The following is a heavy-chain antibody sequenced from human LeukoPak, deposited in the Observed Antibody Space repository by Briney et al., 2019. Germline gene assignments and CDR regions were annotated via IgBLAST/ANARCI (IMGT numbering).Heavy chain of an antibody. CDR3: AREEENRLLLP. Sequence: ASVKVSCKASGGTFSSYAISWVRQAPGQGLEWMGRIIPILGIANYAQKFQGRVTVTAGKSTSTAYMELSSLRSEDTAVYYCAREEENRLLLPWGQGTLVTVSS. D-gene: IGHD2-15*01. V-gene: IGHV1-69*04. J-gene: IGHJ5*02. CDR2: IIPILGIA. CDR1: GGTFSSYA.